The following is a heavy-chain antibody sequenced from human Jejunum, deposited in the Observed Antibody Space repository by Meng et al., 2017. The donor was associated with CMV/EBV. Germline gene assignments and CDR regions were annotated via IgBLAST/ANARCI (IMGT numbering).Heavy chain of an antibody. V-gene: IGHV4-59*01. CDR1: GSISSYY. Sequence: GSISSYYCSWIRQPPGKGLEWIGCIYYTGSTNYNPSLKSRVTISVDTSTNQFSLKLSSVTAADTAVYYCARGGHYDLWSGYYPLDYWGQGTLVTVSS. CDR2: IYYTGST. D-gene: IGHD3-3*01. CDR3: ARGGHYDLWSGYYPLDY. J-gene: IGHJ4*02.